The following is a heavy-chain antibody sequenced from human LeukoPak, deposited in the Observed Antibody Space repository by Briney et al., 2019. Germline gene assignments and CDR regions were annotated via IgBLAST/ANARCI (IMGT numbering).Heavy chain of an antibody. CDR1: GFTFSSYG. Sequence: PGRSLRLSCAASGFTFSSYGMHWVRQAPGKGLEWVAFIRYDGSNKYYADSVKGRFTISRDNSKNTLYLQMNSLRAEDTAVYYCAKGGAAAGTYWGQGTLVTVSS. CDR3: AKGGAAAGTY. J-gene: IGHJ4*02. V-gene: IGHV3-30*02. CDR2: IRYDGSNK. D-gene: IGHD6-13*01.